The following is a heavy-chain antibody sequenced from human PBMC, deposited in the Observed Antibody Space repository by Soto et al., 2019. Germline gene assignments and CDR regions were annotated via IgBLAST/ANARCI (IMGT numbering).Heavy chain of an antibody. CDR2: ISGSAAST. J-gene: IGHJ4*02. CDR1: GFTFSNYA. Sequence: EVHLLESGGDLVQPGGSLRLSCAASGFTFSNYAMSWVRQAPGKGLDWVSGISGSAASTFYADSVKGRFTISRDNSKNTLYLQMTSLRAEDTAVYYCAXWTGRYCSGGRCYLDDPFDYWGQGTLVTVSS. V-gene: IGHV3-23*01. CDR3: AXWTGRYCSGGRCYLDDPFDY. D-gene: IGHD2-15*01.